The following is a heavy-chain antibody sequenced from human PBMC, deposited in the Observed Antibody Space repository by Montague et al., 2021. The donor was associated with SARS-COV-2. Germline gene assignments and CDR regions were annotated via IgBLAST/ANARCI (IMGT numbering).Heavy chain of an antibody. Sequence: SETLSLTCTVSGGSVSSGTYYWTWIRQPPGKGLEWIGYIYYSGSTNYNPSLKSRVTISVDTSKDQFSLILSSVTAADTAVYYCALVGPTFEIGGQGTMVTVSS. V-gene: IGHV4-61*01. D-gene: IGHD2-15*01. CDR1: GGSVSSGTYY. CDR2: IYYSGST. J-gene: IGHJ3*02. CDR3: ALVGPTFEI.